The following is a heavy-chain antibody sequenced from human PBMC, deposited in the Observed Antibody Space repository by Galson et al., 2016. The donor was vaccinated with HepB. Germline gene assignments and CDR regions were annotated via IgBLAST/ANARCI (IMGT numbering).Heavy chain of an antibody. Sequence: ETLSLTCTVSGGSITTSHWVTWVRQAPGRWPEWVANINQDGSVKHYMDSVKGRFTISRDNAKNSLYLQMNSLRVEDTAVYYCAKYGIGQGFSFDFWGPGTPVTVST. D-gene: IGHD4-17*01. CDR3: AKYGIGQGFSFDF. V-gene: IGHV3-7*01. CDR2: INQDGSVK. CDR1: GGSITTSHW. J-gene: IGHJ4*02.